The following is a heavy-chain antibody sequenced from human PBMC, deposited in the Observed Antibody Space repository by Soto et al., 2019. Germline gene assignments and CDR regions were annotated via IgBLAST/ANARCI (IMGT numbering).Heavy chain of an antibody. J-gene: IGHJ3*01. CDR3: AREGYCSGFSCVDAAVDF. D-gene: IGHD2-2*01. V-gene: IGHV4-4*08. Sequence: HVQLQESGPGLVKPSETLSLTCSVSGGSISGYYWSWIRQPPGKGLEWIGYIYSSGNTDYNPSLRSRVTVSVDTSTMQFSLRLTSVTAAHTAVYYCAREGYCSGFSCVDAAVDFWGQGTVVTVSS. CDR2: IYSSGNT. CDR1: GGSISGYY.